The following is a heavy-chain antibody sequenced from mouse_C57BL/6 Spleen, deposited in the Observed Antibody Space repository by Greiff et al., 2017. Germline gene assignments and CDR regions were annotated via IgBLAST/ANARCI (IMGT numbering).Heavy chain of an antibody. CDR2: ILPGSGST. D-gene: IGHD2-5*01. V-gene: IGHV1-9*01. Sequence: QVQLQQSGAELMKPGASVKLSCKATGYTFTGYWIEWVKQRPGHGLEWIGEILPGSGSTNYNEKFKGKATFTADTSSNTAYMQLSSLTTEDSAIYYCARGKEADYSNYDYFDYWGQGTTLTVSS. CDR1: GYTFTGYW. CDR3: ARGKEADYSNYDYFDY. J-gene: IGHJ2*01.